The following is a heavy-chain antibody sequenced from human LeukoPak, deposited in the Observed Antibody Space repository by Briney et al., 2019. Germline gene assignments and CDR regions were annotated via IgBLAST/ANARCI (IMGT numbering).Heavy chain of an antibody. CDR3: ARGRHYFDY. V-gene: IGHV1-69*04. CDR2: IIPILDIT. CDR1: SGTFNTYG. J-gene: IGHJ4*02. Sequence: GASVKVSCKIPSGTFNTYGITWVRQAPGQGLEWMGRIIPILDITSYAQKFQGRITITADKSTSTVFMNLRSLRSDDTAVYHCARGRHYFDYWGRGTLVTVSS.